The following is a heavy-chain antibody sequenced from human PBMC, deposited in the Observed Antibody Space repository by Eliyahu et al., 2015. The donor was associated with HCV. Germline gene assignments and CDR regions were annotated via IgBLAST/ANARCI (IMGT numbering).Heavy chain of an antibody. CDR2: ISGSGGST. CDR3: AGTYCGGDCYSGLGWFDP. Sequence: EVQLLESGGGLVQPGGSLRLSCAASGFTFSSYAMSWVRQAPGKGLEWVSAISGSGGSTYYADSVKGRFTISRDNSKNTLYLQMNSLRAEDTAVYYCAGTYCGGDCYSGLGWFDPWGQGTLVTVSS. CDR1: GFTFSSYA. D-gene: IGHD2-21*02. V-gene: IGHV3-23*01. J-gene: IGHJ5*02.